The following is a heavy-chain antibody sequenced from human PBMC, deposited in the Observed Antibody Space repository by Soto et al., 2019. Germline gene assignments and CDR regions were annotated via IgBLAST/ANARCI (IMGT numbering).Heavy chain of an antibody. V-gene: IGHV4-39*01. CDR3: ASLRVYAYVWGSGSPPHFDY. J-gene: IGHJ4*02. CDR1: GGSISSSSYY. Sequence: SETLSLTCTVSGGSISSSSYYWGWIRQPPGKGLEWIGRIYYSGSTYYNPSLKSRVTISVDTSKNQFSLKLSSVTAADTAVYYSASLRVYAYVWGSGSPPHFDYWGQGTLVTVSS. CDR2: IYYSGST. D-gene: IGHD3-16*01.